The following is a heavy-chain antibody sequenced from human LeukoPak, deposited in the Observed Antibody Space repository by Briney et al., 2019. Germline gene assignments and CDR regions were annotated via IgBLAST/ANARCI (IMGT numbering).Heavy chain of an antibody. J-gene: IGHJ6*03. V-gene: IGHV1-18*01. CDR1: GYTFTSFG. D-gene: IGHD6-6*01. CDR2: ISAYNGNT. Sequence: ASVKVSCKASGYTFTSFGISWVRQAPGQGLEWMGWISAYNGNTNYAQKLQGRVTMTTDTSTSTAYMELRSLRSDETAVYYCARDKYSSSWYYYYMDVWGKGTTVTVSS. CDR3: ARDKYSSSWYYYYMDV.